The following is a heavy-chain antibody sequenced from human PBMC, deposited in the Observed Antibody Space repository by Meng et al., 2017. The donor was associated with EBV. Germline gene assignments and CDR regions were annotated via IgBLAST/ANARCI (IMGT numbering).Heavy chain of an antibody. CDR1: EFSFSNYV. J-gene: IGHJ4*02. CDR2: ISYDGSKK. D-gene: IGHD1-20*01. CDR3: ARDLGITGTVLGY. V-gene: IGHV3-30-3*01. Sequence: VWVGESGGGVCQPGRPRRLSCAASEFSFSNYVMHWVRQAPGKGLEWVAVISYDGSKKYYADSVKGRFTISRDNSKNTLYLQMSSLRPEDTAVYYCARDLGITGTVLGYWGQGTLVTVSS.